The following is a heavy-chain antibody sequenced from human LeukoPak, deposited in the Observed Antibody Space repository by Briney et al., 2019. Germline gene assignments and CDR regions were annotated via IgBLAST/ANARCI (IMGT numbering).Heavy chain of an antibody. CDR1: GGTFSSYA. Sequence: ASVKVSCKASGGTFSSYAISWVRQAPGQGLEWMGWISAYNGNTNYAQKLQGRVTMTTDTSTSTAYMELRSLRSDDTAVYYCARDYVGATTGDFDYWGQGTLVTVSS. CDR2: ISAYNGNT. CDR3: ARDYVGATTGDFDY. V-gene: IGHV1-18*01. J-gene: IGHJ4*02. D-gene: IGHD1-26*01.